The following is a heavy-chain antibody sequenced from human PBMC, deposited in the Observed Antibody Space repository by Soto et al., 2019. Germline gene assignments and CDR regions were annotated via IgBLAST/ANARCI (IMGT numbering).Heavy chain of an antibody. Sequence: QVQLVQSGAEVKKPGASVKVSCKASGYTFTSYGISWVRQAPGQGLEWMGWISAYNGNTNYAQKLQGRVTMTTDTPTSTAYMELRSLRSDDTAVYYCARVSPYDYIWGSYRYTRAFYIWGQGTMVTVSS. CDR1: GYTFTSYG. J-gene: IGHJ3*02. D-gene: IGHD3-16*02. CDR3: ARVSPYDYIWGSYRYTRAFYI. CDR2: ISAYNGNT. V-gene: IGHV1-18*01.